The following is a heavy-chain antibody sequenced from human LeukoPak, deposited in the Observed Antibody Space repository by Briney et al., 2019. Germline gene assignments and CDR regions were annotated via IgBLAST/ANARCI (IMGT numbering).Heavy chain of an antibody. V-gene: IGHV4-59*12. CDR3: ARETAAGTIGAFDI. CDR2: TYYSGST. J-gene: IGHJ3*02. CDR1: GGSISSYY. Sequence: PSETLSLTCTVSGGSISSYYWSWIRQPPGKGLEWIGYTYYSGSTNYNPSLKSRVTISVDTSKNQFSLKLSSVTAADTAVYYCARETAAGTIGAFDIWGQGTMVTVSS. D-gene: IGHD6-13*01.